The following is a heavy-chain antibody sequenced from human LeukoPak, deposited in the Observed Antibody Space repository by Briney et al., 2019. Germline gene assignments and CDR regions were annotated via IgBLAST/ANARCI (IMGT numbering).Heavy chain of an antibody. J-gene: IGHJ5*02. V-gene: IGHV4-34*01. CDR1: GGSFSGYY. CDR3: ASADYNRLAGSYRFDP. Sequence: SETLSLTCAVYGGSFSGYYWSWIRQPPGKGLEWIGEINHSGSTNYNPSLKSRVTISVDTSKNQFSLKLSSVTAADTAIYYCASADYNRLAGSYRFDPWGQGTLVTVSS. D-gene: IGHD3-10*01. CDR2: INHSGST.